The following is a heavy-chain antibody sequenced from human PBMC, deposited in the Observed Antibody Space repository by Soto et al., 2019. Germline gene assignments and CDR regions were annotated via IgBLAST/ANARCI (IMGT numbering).Heavy chain of an antibody. CDR1: GYTFTTYV. CDR2: ISAGTGNT. V-gene: IGHV1-3*01. J-gene: IGHJ4*02. CDR3: ARGSYDFWSGTLPGYFDY. Sequence: ASVKVSCKASGYTFTTYVMHWVRQAPGQRTEWMGWISAGTGNTKYSQKFQDRVTITRDTSASTAYMELGSLRSEDTAVYYCARGSYDFWSGTLPGYFDYWGQGTLVTVSS. D-gene: IGHD3-3*01.